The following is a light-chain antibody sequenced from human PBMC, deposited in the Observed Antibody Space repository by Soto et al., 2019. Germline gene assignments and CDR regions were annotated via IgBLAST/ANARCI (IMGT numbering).Light chain of an antibody. J-gene: IGKJ3*01. V-gene: IGKV3-15*01. Sequence: EIVMTQSPATLSVSPGERATLSCRASRSVSSNLAWYQQKPGQAPRLLIYGASTRATGIPARFSGSGSGTEFTLTISSLLSEDFAVYYCQQYNNWPFTFGPGTKVDIK. CDR1: RSVSSN. CDR2: GAS. CDR3: QQYNNWPFT.